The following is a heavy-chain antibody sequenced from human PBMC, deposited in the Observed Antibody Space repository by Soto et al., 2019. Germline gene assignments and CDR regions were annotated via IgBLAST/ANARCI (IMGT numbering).Heavy chain of an antibody. D-gene: IGHD3-3*01. CDR1: GFTFRSYG. CDR2: ISYDGSDK. CDR3: AKEAASVTIFGVVVD. J-gene: IGHJ3*01. V-gene: IGHV3-30*18. Sequence: QVQLVESGGGMVQPGRSLTLSCAASGFTFRSYGMHWVRQAPGKGLEWVAVISYDGSDKYYADSVKGRFTISRDNSKNTVYLQMNSLRADDTAVYYCAKEAASVTIFGVVVDWGQGTMVSVSS.